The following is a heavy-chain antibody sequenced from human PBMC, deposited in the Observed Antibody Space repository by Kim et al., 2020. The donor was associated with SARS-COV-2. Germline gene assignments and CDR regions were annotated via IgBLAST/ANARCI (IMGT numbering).Heavy chain of an antibody. J-gene: IGHJ4*02. D-gene: IGHD4-17*01. V-gene: IGHV4-59*09. CDR3: ARGGGDYFDY. Sequence: STNYNPSLQSRVTSSVDTYKNQFSLKLSSVTAADTAVYYCARGGGDYFDYWGQGTLVTVSS. CDR2: ST.